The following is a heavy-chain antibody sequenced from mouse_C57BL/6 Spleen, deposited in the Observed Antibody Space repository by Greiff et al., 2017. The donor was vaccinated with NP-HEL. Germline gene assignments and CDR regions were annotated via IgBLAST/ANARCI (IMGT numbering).Heavy chain of an antibody. V-gene: IGHV1-22*01. CDR3: AGTGSSFAY. CDR1: GYTFTDYN. J-gene: IGHJ3*01. Sequence: EVQLQQSGPELVKPGASVKMSCKASGYTFTDYNMTWVKQSHGKSLEWIGYINPNNGGTSYNQKFKGKATLTVDKTSSTAYMELRSLTSEDTAVYYCAGTGSSFAYWGQGTLVTVSA. CDR2: INPNNGGT. D-gene: IGHD1-3*01.